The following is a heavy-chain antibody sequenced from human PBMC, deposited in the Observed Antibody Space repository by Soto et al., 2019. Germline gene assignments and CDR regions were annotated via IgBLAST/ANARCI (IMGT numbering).Heavy chain of an antibody. CDR3: ARTTAVPNTLRSRYFFDY. D-gene: IGHD4-17*01. V-gene: IGHV4-59*13. CDR1: GASISSYY. Sequence: PSETLSLTCTVSGASISSYYWSWIRQPPGKGLEWMGFTYHRGTTNYNPSLKSRVTISVDLSKNQFSLRLSSVTTADTALYYCARTTAVPNTLRSRYFFDYWGQGTLVTVSS. J-gene: IGHJ4*02. CDR2: TYHRGTT.